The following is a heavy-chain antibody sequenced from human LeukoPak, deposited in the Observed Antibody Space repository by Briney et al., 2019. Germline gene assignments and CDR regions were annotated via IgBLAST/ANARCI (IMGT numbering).Heavy chain of an antibody. D-gene: IGHD3-10*01. CDR3: AKDRDGSGGFDY. CDR1: GFTFSTCA. CDR2: ISYDGTNI. J-gene: IGHJ4*02. Sequence: GGSLRLSCAASGFTFSTCAMHWVCQAPGKGLEWVAVISYDGTNIYYADFVRGRFTISRDNSKNTLYLQMNSLRPEDTAVYYCAKDRDGSGGFDYWGQGTLVTVSS. V-gene: IGHV3-30*04.